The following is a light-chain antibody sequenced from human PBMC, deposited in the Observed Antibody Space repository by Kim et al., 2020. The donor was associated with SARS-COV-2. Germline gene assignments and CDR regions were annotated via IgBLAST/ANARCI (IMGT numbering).Light chain of an antibody. Sequence: QSALTQPPSAPGSPGQSVTISCTGTSSDVGGYDYVSWYQQHPGKAPKLIIFDVTKRPSGVPDRFSASKSGNTASLTISGLQAEDEADYYCCSYAGSPPYVFGSGTKVTVL. CDR1: SSDVGGYDY. CDR2: DVT. CDR3: CSYAGSPPYV. J-gene: IGLJ1*01. V-gene: IGLV2-11*01.